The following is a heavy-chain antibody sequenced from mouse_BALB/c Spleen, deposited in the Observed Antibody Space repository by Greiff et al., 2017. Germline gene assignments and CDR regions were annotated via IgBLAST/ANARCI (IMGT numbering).Heavy chain of an antibody. CDR2: INPYNGDT. Sequence: EVQLQQSGPELVKPGASVKISCKASGYSFTGYFMNWVMQSHGKSLEWIGRINPYNGDTFYNQKFKGKATLTVDKSSSTAHMELRSLASEDSAVYYCARDYYGSDWYCDVWGAGTTVTVSS. J-gene: IGHJ1*01. D-gene: IGHD1-1*01. V-gene: IGHV1-20*02. CDR3: ARDYYGSDWYCDV. CDR1: GYSFTGYF.